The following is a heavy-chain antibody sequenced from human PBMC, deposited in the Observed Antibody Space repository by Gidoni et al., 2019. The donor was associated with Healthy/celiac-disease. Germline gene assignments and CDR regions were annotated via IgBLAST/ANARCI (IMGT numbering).Heavy chain of an antibody. D-gene: IGHD5-18*01. CDR1: GYTFTGYY. V-gene: IGHV1-2*02. J-gene: IGHJ6*03. Sequence: QVQLVQSGAEVKKPGASVKVSCKASGYTFTGYYMHWVRQAPGQGLEWMGWINPNSGGTNYAQKFQGRVTMTRDTSISTAYMELSRLRSDDTAVYYCARDSVDTAMVASYYYYYYMDVWGKGTTVTVSS. CDR3: ARDSVDTAMVASYYYYYYMDV. CDR2: INPNSGGT.